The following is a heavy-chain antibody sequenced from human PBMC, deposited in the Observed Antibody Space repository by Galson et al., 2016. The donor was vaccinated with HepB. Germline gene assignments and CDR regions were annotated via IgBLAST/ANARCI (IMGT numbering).Heavy chain of an antibody. CDR3: ATSQWFGELFYFDS. CDR1: GFIFSNYA. Sequence: SLRLSCAASGFIFSNYAMHWVRQAPGKGLEWVGVVSSDGNTKWYAGSVMGRFTISRDNSKNTVFLQMSSLRAEDTAVYYCATSQWFGELFYFDSWGQGTLVTVAS. D-gene: IGHD3-10*01. J-gene: IGHJ4*02. CDR2: VSSDGNTK. V-gene: IGHV3-30-3*01.